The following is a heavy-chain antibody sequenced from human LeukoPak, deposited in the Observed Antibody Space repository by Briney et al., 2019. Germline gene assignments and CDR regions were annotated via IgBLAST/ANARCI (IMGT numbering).Heavy chain of an antibody. J-gene: IGHJ4*02. CDR1: GFAVSSNY. CDR2: IKSKTDGGTT. CDR3: TTDPPPYYYDSSGYYPPC. Sequence: GGSLRLSCAASGFAVSSNYMSWVRQAPGKGLEWVGRIKSKTDGGTTDYAAPVKGRFTISRDDSKNTLYLQMNSLKTEDTAVYYCTTDPPPYYYDSSGYYPPCWGQGTLVTVSS. D-gene: IGHD3-22*01. V-gene: IGHV3-15*01.